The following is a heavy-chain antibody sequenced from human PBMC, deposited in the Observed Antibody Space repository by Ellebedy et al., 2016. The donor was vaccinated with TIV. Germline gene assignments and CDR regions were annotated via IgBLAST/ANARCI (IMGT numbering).Heavy chain of an antibody. CDR2: SNTDGTSR. CDR1: GFTFSGYW. Sequence: GESLKISCAASGFTFSGYWMHWGRQAPGKGLVWVSRSNTDGTSRRHADSVKGRFTISRDNSKNTLYLQMDSLRAEDTAVYYCARDLWQLHFDHFFDYWGQGTLVTVSS. D-gene: IGHD3-9*01. CDR3: ARDLWQLHFDHFFDY. J-gene: IGHJ4*02. V-gene: IGHV3-74*01.